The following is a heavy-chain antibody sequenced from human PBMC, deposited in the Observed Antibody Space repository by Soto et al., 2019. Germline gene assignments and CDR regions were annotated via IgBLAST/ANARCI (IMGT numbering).Heavy chain of an antibody. D-gene: IGHD3-22*01. Sequence: LSLTCTVSGGSISSGDYYWSWIRQPPGKGLEWIGYIYYSGSTYYNPSLKSRVTISVDTSKNQFSLKLSSVTAADTAVYYCARMYYYDSSALEGNWFDPWGQGTLVTVS. CDR1: GGSISSGDYY. CDR2: IYYSGST. CDR3: ARMYYYDSSALEGNWFDP. V-gene: IGHV4-30-4*01. J-gene: IGHJ5*02.